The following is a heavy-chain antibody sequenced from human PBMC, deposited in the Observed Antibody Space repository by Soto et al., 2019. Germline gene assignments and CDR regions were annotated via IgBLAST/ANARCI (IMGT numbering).Heavy chain of an antibody. D-gene: IGHD3-10*01. CDR2: ISAYNGNT. Sequence: ASVKVSCKASGYTFTSYGISWVRQAPGQGLEWMGWISAYNGNTNYAQKLQGRVTMTTDTSTSTAYMELRSLRSAADTAVYYCARSFGGYYYGSGRDKHDAFDIWGQGTMVTVSS. J-gene: IGHJ3*02. CDR3: ARSFGGYYYGSGRDKHDAFDI. V-gene: IGHV1-18*01. CDR1: GYTFTSYG.